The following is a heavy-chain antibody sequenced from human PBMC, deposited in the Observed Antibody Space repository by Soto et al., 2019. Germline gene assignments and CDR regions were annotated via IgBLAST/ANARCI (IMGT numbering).Heavy chain of an antibody. V-gene: IGHV3-23*01. Sequence: PGGSLRLSCAASAFTFSSYAMSWVRQAPGKGLEWVSDISGGGGKKYYADSVKGRFTISRDNAKNSLYLQMNSLRAEDTAVYYCARDPHSYYDFWSGYSQDYYVDVWGKGTTVTVSS. CDR2: ISGGGGKK. J-gene: IGHJ6*03. CDR3: ARDPHSYYDFWSGYSQDYYVDV. D-gene: IGHD3-3*01. CDR1: AFTFSSYA.